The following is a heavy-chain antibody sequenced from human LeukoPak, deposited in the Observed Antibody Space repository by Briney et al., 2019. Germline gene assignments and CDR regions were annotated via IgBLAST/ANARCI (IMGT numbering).Heavy chain of an antibody. CDR1: GGSISSGGYY. CDR3: ARGGHKDIVATPYFDY. CDR2: IYHSGST. J-gene: IGHJ4*02. V-gene: IGHV4-30-2*01. D-gene: IGHD5-12*01. Sequence: SETLSLTCTVSGGSISSGGYYWSWIRQPPGKGLEWIGYIYHSGSTYYNPSLKSRVTISVDRSKNQFSLKLSSVTAADTAVYYCARGGHKDIVATPYFDYWGQGTLVTVSS.